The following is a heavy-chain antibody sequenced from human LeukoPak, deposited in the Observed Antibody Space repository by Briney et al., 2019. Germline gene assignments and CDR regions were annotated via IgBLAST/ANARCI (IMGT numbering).Heavy chain of an antibody. Sequence: GGSLRLSCAASGCTFSSYAMSWVRQAPGKGLEWVSAISGSGGSTYYADSVKGRFTISRDNSKNTLYLQMNSLRAEDTAVYYCAKDQDYYDSSGYYYADYWGQGTLVTVSS. CDR1: GCTFSSYA. V-gene: IGHV3-23*01. CDR2: ISGSGGST. J-gene: IGHJ4*02. D-gene: IGHD3-22*01. CDR3: AKDQDYYDSSGYYYADY.